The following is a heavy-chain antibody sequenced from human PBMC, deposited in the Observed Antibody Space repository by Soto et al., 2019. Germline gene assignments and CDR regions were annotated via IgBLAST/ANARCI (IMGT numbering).Heavy chain of an antibody. CDR1: GFSFSSFA. CDR3: AKMTSDSYGRNYGMDV. J-gene: IGHJ6*02. Sequence: PGGSLRLSCTGSGFSFSSFAMSWVRQAPEKGLEWVSALRDNGVSPYYADSVKGRFTISRDNSKNTLYLQMDSLRVEDTALYYCAKMTSDSYGRNYGMDVWGQGTAVTVSS. D-gene: IGHD5-18*01. CDR2: LRDNGVSP. V-gene: IGHV3-23*01.